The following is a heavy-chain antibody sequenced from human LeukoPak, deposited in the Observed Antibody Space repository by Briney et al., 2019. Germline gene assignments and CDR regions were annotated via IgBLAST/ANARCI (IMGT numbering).Heavy chain of an antibody. CDR1: GGSFSGYY. D-gene: IGHD3-16*01. CDR2: INHSGST. Sequence: SETLSLTCAVYGGSFSGYYWSWIRQPPGKGLEWIGEINHSGSTNYNPSLKSRVTISVDTSKNQFSLKLSSVTAADTAVYYCARGPYDYVWGSYGYFDYRGQGTLVTVSS. J-gene: IGHJ4*03. V-gene: IGHV4-34*01. CDR3: ARGPYDYVWGSYGYFDY.